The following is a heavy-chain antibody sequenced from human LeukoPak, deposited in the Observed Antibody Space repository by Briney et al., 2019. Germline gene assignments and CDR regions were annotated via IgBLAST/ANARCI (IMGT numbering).Heavy chain of an antibody. CDR2: IIPILGTP. D-gene: IGHD1-26*01. CDR1: GGTVTTYT. CDR3: ARSPSGSYPFDY. J-gene: IGHJ4*02. Sequence: GASVKASCKASGGTVTTYTLTWVRQAPGQGLEWMGGIIPILGTPNYAQKFQGRVTITADESTSTAYMELSSLRSEDTAVYYCARSPSGSYPFDYWGQRTLVTVSS. V-gene: IGHV1-69*13.